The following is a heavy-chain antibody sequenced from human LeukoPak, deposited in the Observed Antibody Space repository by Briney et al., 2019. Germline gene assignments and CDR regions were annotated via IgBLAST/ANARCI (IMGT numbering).Heavy chain of an antibody. J-gene: IGHJ4*02. CDR1: GYTSTSYG. CDR2: ISAYNGNT. V-gene: IGHV1-18*01. CDR3: ARDRLAYCGGDCYFDY. Sequence: ASVKVSCKASGYTSTSYGISWVRQAPGQGLEWMGWISAYNGNTNYAQKLQGRVTMTTDTSTSTAYMELRSLRSDDTAVYYCARDRLAYCGGDCYFDYWGQGTLVTVSS. D-gene: IGHD2-21*02.